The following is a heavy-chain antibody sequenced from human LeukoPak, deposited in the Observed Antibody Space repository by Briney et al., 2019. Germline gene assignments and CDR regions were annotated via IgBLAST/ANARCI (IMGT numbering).Heavy chain of an antibody. CDR1: GFTFSNYV. CDR3: ARATFSSSGHSY. CDR2: INGGSGATI. V-gene: IGHV3-48*01. Sequence: PGGSLRLSCVAAGFTFSNYVMSWVRQAPGKGLEWLSFINGGSGATIYYADSAKGRFTISRDNARNSLYLQMNSLRAEDTGVYYCARATFSSSGHSYWGQGTLVTVSS. J-gene: IGHJ4*02. D-gene: IGHD6-13*01.